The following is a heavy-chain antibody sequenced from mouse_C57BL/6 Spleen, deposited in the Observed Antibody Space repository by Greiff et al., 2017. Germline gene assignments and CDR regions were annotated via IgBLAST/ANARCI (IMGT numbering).Heavy chain of an antibody. J-gene: IGHJ3*01. CDR1: GYTFTDYE. CDR3: TRREIYYDYDWAY. CDR2: IDPETGGT. V-gene: IGHV1-15*01. D-gene: IGHD2-4*01. Sequence: QVQLQQSGAELVRPGASVTLSCKASGYTFTDYEMHWVKQTPVHGLEWIGAIDPETGGTAYNQKFKGKAILTADKSSSTAYMELRSLTSEDSAVYYCTRREIYYDYDWAYWGQGTLVTVSA.